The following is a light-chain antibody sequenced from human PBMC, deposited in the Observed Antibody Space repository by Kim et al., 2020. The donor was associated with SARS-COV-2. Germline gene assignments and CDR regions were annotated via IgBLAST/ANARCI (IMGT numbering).Light chain of an antibody. CDR1: SLRSYS. CDR3: KSRDSSGNLLV. CDR2: GKN. Sequence: SSELTQDPAVSAALGQTVRITCQGDSLRSYSANWYQQKPGQAPVLVIHGKNSRPSGIPDRFSGSSLGNTASLTITGAQAEDEADDYCKSRDSSGNLLVFG. J-gene: IGLJ3*02. V-gene: IGLV3-19*01.